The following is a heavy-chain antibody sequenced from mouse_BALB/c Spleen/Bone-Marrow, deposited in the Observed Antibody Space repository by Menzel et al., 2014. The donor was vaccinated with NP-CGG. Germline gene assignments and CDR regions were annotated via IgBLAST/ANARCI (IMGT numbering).Heavy chain of an antibody. CDR3: ARSRFPDYGTSPFDH. Sequence: EVHLVESGGGLVQPGGSRKLSCATSGFNFQTFGMHWVRQAPEKGLEWVAYISSGSSTIYYGDTVRGRFTISRDNPKKTLFLQMTSLRSEDTAMYFCARSRFPDYGTSPFDHWGQGTPLTVSS. CDR2: ISSGSSTI. V-gene: IGHV5-17*02. D-gene: IGHD1-1*01. CDR1: GFNFQTFG. J-gene: IGHJ2*01.